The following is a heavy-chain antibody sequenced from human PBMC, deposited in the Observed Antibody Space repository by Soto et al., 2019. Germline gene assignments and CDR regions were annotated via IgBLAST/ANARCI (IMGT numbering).Heavy chain of an antibody. D-gene: IGHD3-22*01. Sequence: PSETLSLTCTVSGGSISSYYWSWIRQPPGKGLEWIGYIYYSGSTNYNPSLKSRVTISVDTSKNQFSLKLSSVTAADTAVYYCARADYDSSGYAFDPWGQRTLVTVSS. CDR1: GGSISSYY. CDR3: ARADYDSSGYAFDP. CDR2: IYYSGST. V-gene: IGHV4-59*01. J-gene: IGHJ5*02.